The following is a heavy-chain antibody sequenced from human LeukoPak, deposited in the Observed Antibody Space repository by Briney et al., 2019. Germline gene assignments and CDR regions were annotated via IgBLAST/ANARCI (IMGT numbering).Heavy chain of an antibody. CDR2: IWYDGSNK. CDR3: ARDLGEWELLGFDY. CDR1: GFTFSSYG. J-gene: IGHJ4*02. V-gene: IGHV3-33*01. D-gene: IGHD1-26*01. Sequence: GGSLRLSCAASGFTFSSYGMQWVRQAPGKGLEWVAVIWYDGSNKYYADSVKGRFTISRDNSKNTLYLQMNSLRAEDTAVYYCARDLGEWELLGFDYWGQGTLVTVSS.